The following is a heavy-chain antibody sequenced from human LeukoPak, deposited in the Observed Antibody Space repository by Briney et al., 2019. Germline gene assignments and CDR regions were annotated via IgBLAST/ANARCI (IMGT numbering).Heavy chain of an antibody. CDR2: IWYDGSNK. CDR3: AKDHCRGGSCYSHFDY. J-gene: IGHJ4*02. D-gene: IGHD2-15*01. Sequence: GRSLRLSCAASGFTFSNHGMHWVRQAPGKGLEWVALIWYDGSNKEYADSVKGRFTISRDNSKNTLSLQMNSLRAEDTAVYYCAKDHCRGGSCYSHFDYWGQGTLLTVSS. V-gene: IGHV3-33*06. CDR1: GFTFSNHG.